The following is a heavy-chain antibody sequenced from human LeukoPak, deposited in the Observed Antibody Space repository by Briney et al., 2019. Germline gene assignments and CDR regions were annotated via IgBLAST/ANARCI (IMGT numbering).Heavy chain of an antibody. CDR1: DGSISSHY. CDR3: ARGGPGIL. D-gene: IGHD3-10*01. V-gene: IGHV4-59*11. CDR2: IYYSGST. J-gene: IGHJ4*02. Sequence: PSETLSLTCTVSDGSISSHYWSWIRQPPGKGLEWIGYIYYSGSTNYNPSLKSRVTISVDTSKNQFSLKLSSVTAADTAVYYCARGGPGILWGQGTLVTVSS.